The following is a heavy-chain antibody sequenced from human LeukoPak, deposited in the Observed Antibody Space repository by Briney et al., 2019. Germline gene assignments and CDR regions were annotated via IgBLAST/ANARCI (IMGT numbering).Heavy chain of an antibody. Sequence: PGGSLRLSCATSGFTFSDHYMDWVRQAPGKGLEWVARTRSKARGYTTEYAASVKGRFTVSRDESMNSLYLQMNSLKTEDTAVYYCARGPTVTFNSHYGMDVWGQGTTVTVSS. D-gene: IGHD4-17*01. CDR1: GFTFSDHY. CDR3: ARGPTVTFNSHYGMDV. CDR2: TRSKARGYTT. V-gene: IGHV3-72*01. J-gene: IGHJ6*02.